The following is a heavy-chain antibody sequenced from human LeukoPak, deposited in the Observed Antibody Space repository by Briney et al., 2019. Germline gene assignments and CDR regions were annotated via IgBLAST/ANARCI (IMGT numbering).Heavy chain of an antibody. CDR3: ARGPGQFVRTPPRGWFDP. J-gene: IGHJ5*02. CDR2: IYHSGIT. D-gene: IGHD6-6*01. CDR1: GGSISSYY. Sequence: SETLSLTCTVSGGSISSYYWSWIRQPPGKGLEWIGSIYHSGITYYNPSLRSRVTISVDTSKNQFSLKLSSVTAADSAVYYCARGPGQFVRTPPRGWFDPWGQGTLVTVSS. V-gene: IGHV4-59*08.